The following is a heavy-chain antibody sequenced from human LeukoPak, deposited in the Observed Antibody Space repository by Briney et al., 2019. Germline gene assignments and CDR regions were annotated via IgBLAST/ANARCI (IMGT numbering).Heavy chain of an antibody. J-gene: IGHJ4*02. CDR3: ARGRYGYLLFDY. V-gene: IGHV1-46*01. Sequence: ASVKVSCKASGYTFTSYYMHWVRQAPGQGLEWMGIINPSGGSTSYAQKFQGRVTITADESTSTAYMELSSLRSEDTAVYYCARGRYGYLLFDYWGQGTLVTVSS. CDR1: GYTFTSYY. CDR2: INPSGGST. D-gene: IGHD6-25*01.